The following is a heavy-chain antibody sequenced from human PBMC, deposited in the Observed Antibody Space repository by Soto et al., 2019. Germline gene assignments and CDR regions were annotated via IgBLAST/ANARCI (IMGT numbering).Heavy chain of an antibody. CDR1: GGSISSYF. CDR3: ARDLAAVPRAFDY. D-gene: IGHD6-13*01. CDR2: VYYTGTT. V-gene: IGHV4-59*01. Sequence: SETLSLTCTASGGSISSYFYIWVRQPPGKVLEWIGSVYYTGTTDYNPSLTSRVTISVDTSKTQFSLNLRSVTAADTAVYYCARDLAAVPRAFDYWGRGTLVTVSS. J-gene: IGHJ4*02.